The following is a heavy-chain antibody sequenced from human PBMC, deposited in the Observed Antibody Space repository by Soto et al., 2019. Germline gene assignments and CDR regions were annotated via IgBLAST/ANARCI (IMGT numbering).Heavy chain of an antibody. CDR3: AKRGSVSQVDY. CDR1: GFTFSSYA. D-gene: IGHD3-10*01. Sequence: EVQLLESGGGLVQPGGSLRLSCAASGFTFSSYAMSWVRQAPGKGLERVSVIIGSGGSTYYADSVKGQFTISRDNSKKTLYLQMNSLRAECTAVYFCAKRGSVSQVDYWGQEILFTISS. V-gene: IGHV3-23*01. J-gene: IGHJ4*02. CDR2: IIGSGGST.